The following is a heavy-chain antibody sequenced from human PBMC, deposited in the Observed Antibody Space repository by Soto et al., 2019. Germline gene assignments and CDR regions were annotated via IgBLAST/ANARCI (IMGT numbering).Heavy chain of an antibody. J-gene: IGHJ4*02. Sequence: SETLSLTCAVYGGSFSGYYWSWIRQPPGKGLEWIGEINHSGSTNYNPSLKSRVTISVDTSKNQFSLKLGSVTAADTAVYYCARTRITIFGVVMAFDYWGQGTLVTVSS. V-gene: IGHV4-34*01. D-gene: IGHD3-3*01. CDR3: ARTRITIFGVVMAFDY. CDR1: GGSFSGYY. CDR2: INHSGST.